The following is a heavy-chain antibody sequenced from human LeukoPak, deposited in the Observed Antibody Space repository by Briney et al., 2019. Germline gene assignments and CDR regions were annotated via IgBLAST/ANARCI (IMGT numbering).Heavy chain of an antibody. D-gene: IGHD5-12*01. Sequence: PGGSLRLSCAASGFTFSDTWMHWVRQAPGKGLVWVSRIRSDGSDTRYAESVKGRFTISRDNAKNTLYLQMNSLRAEDTAVYYCARRGYSGYGIYYYYYYMDVWGKGTTVTISS. CDR3: ARRGYSGYGIYYYYYYMDV. V-gene: IGHV3-74*01. CDR1: GFTFSDTW. J-gene: IGHJ6*03. CDR2: IRSDGSDT.